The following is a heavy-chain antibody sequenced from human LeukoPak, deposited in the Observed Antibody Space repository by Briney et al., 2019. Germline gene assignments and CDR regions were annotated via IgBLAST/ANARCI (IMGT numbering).Heavy chain of an antibody. D-gene: IGHD4-17*01. CDR1: GGSFSGYY. J-gene: IGHJ4*02. V-gene: IGHV4-34*01. Sequence: SETLSLTCVVYGGSFSGYYWSWIRQPPGKGLEWIGEINHRGSTNYNASLKSRVTISVDTSKNQFSLRLSSVTAADTAVYYCARAYDYGDPRGFDSWGQGTLVTVSS. CDR2: INHRGST. CDR3: ARAYDYGDPRGFDS.